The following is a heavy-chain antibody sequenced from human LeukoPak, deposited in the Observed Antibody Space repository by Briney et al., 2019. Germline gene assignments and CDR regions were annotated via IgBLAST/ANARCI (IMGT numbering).Heavy chain of an antibody. CDR2: INPNSGGT. Sequence: ASVKASCKASGYTFTGYYMHWVRQAPGQGLEWMGWINPNSGGTNYAQKFQGRVTMTRDTSISTAYMELSRLRSDDTAVYYCARVPYGSGSYFPKSPPYYFDYWGQGTLVTVSS. CDR3: ARVPYGSGSYFPKSPPYYFDY. D-gene: IGHD3-10*01. CDR1: GYTFTGYY. V-gene: IGHV1-2*02. J-gene: IGHJ4*02.